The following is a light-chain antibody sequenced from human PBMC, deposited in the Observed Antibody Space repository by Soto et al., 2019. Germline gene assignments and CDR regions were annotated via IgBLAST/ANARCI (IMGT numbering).Light chain of an antibody. CDR1: SSNIGAGYY. V-gene: IGLV1-40*01. CDR3: QSYDSSLSEV. J-gene: IGLJ1*01. Sequence: QSVLTQPPSVSGAPGQRVTISCTGSSSNIGAGYYVHWYQQLPGTAPKLLIYXXXNRXSGXPDXFXGSKSGTSASLAITGLQAXDXADYYCQSYDSSLSEVFGTGTKLTVL. CDR2: XXX.